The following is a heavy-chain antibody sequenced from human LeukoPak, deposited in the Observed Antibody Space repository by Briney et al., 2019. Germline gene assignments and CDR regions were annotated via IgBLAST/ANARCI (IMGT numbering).Heavy chain of an antibody. V-gene: IGHV4-61*02. J-gene: IGHJ4*02. D-gene: IGHD5-24*01. Sequence: SETLSLTCTVSGGSISSGSYYWSWIRQPAGKGLEWIGRIYTSGSTNYNPSLKSRVTISVDTSKNQFSLKLSSVTAADMAVYYCAREVGYNYFWGQGTLVTVSS. CDR1: GGSISSGSYY. CDR3: AREVGYNYF. CDR2: IYTSGST.